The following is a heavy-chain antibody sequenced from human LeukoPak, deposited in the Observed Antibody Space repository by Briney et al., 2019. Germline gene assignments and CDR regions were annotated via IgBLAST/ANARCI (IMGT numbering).Heavy chain of an antibody. D-gene: IGHD3-10*01. V-gene: IGHV4-39*07. CDR2: VYYSGSA. Sequence: SETLSLTCTVSGGSISSSSYYWGWIRQPPGKGLEWIGSVYYSGSAYYNPSLKSRVSILVDTSKNHFSLKLNSVTAADTAVYYCARGDRLVTMVRGYYFDYWGQGTLVTVSS. CDR1: GGSISSSSYY. J-gene: IGHJ4*02. CDR3: ARGDRLVTMVRGYYFDY.